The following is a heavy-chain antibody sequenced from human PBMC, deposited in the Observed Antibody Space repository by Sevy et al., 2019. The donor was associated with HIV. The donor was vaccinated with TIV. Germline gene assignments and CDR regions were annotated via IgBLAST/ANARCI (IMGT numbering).Heavy chain of an antibody. CDR3: AKSKVASVYHYYGMDV. J-gene: IGHJ6*02. Sequence: GGSLRLSCRTFGFTFDEHAMNWVRQVPGRGLEWVSGIRWNGGSVAYADSVKGRFTISRDNTKSSLSLQMNGLRPEDTTVYYCAKSKVASVYHYYGMDVWGHRTTVTVSS. V-gene: IGHV3-9*01. CDR1: GFTFDEHA. CDR2: IRWNGGSV.